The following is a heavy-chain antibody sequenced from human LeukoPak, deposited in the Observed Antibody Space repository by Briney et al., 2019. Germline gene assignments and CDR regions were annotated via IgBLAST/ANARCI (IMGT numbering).Heavy chain of an antibody. CDR3: ARTTTSIVVVPAAMVGGSYYYYYMDV. Sequence: PGGSLRLSCAASGFTVSSNYMSWVRQAPGKGLEWVSSISSSSSYIYYADSVKGRFTISRDNAKNSLYLQMNSLRAEDTAVYYCARTTTSIVVVPAAMVGGSYYYYYMDVWGKGTTVTVSS. J-gene: IGHJ6*03. CDR2: ISSSSSYI. D-gene: IGHD2-2*01. V-gene: IGHV3-21*01. CDR1: GFTVSSNY.